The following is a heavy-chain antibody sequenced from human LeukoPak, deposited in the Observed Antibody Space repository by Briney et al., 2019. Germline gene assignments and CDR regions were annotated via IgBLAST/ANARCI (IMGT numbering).Heavy chain of an antibody. J-gene: IGHJ4*02. V-gene: IGHV3-7*01. Sequence: GGSLRLSCAASGFTFSHYYMTWVRQAPGKGLEWVANIKQDGSEKYYVDSVKGRFTISRDNAKNSLYLQMNSLRAEDTAVYHCARSVLRYFDWLSTFDYWGQGTLVTVSS. CDR3: ARSVLRYFDWLSTFDY. CDR2: IKQDGSEK. CDR1: GFTFSHYY. D-gene: IGHD3-9*01.